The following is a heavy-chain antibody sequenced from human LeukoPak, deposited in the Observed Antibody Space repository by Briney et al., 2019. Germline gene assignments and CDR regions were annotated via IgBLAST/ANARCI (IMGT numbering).Heavy chain of an antibody. CDR2: IWYDGSNK. D-gene: IGHD3-3*01. CDR3: ARGKRFLEWLSTPVSYYYGMDV. CDR1: GFTFSSYG. J-gene: IGHJ6*02. Sequence: GGSLRLSCAPSGFTFSSYGKHWVRHAPGKGLEWVAVIWYDGSNKYYADSVKGRFTISRDNSKNTPYLQMSSLRAEDTAVYYCARGKRFLEWLSTPVSYYYGMDVWGQGTTVTVSS. V-gene: IGHV3-33*01.